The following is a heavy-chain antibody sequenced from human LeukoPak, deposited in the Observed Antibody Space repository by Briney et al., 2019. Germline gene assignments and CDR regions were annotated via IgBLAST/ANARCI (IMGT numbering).Heavy chain of an antibody. CDR1: GFTFSSYA. CDR2: ISGSGGST. CDR3: ACGYGDPQRAEYFQH. D-gene: IGHD4-17*01. J-gene: IGHJ1*01. V-gene: IGHV3-23*01. Sequence: HPGGSLRLSCAASGFTFSSYAMSWVRQAPGKGLEWVSAISGSGGSTYYADSVKGRFTISRDNSKNTLYLQMNSLRAEDTAVYYCACGYGDPQRAEYFQHWGQGTLVTVSS.